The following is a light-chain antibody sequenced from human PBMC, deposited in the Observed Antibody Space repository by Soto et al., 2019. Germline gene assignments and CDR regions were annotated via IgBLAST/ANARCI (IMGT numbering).Light chain of an antibody. CDR3: RQYGSSPYT. CDR2: GAS. Sequence: EIVLTQSPGTLSLSPGERATLSCRASQSVSSSYLAWYQQKPGQAPRLLIYGASSRASGIPDRYSGSGSGTDFTLTISRLEPEDFALYYWRQYGSSPYTFGQGTKLEI. V-gene: IGKV3-20*01. CDR1: QSVSSSY. J-gene: IGKJ2*01.